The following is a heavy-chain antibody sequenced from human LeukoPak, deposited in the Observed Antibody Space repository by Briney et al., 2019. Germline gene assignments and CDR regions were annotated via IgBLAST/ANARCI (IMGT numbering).Heavy chain of an antibody. V-gene: IGHV1-46*01. D-gene: IGHD2-2*01. J-gene: IGHJ4*02. CDR1: GYTFTSFY. CDR3: ARGGLYCSSTRCPSSDY. Sequence: ASVKVSCKASGYTFTSFYMHWVRQAPGQGLEWMGIINPSGGSTRYAQKFQGRVTMTRDTSTSTVYMELSSLRSEDTAVYYCARGGLYCSSTRCPSSDYWGQGTLVTVSS. CDR2: INPSGGST.